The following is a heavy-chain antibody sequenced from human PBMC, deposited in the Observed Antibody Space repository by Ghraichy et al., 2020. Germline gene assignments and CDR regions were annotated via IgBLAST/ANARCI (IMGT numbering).Heavy chain of an antibody. D-gene: IGHD1-14*01. CDR1: GITFSNVW. V-gene: IGHV3-15*05. CDR2: IKTTGTT. J-gene: IGHJ3*01. Sequence: LSLTCAAPGITFSNVWMSWVRQAPGKGLEWVGRIKTTGTTDYAAPVKGRFTISRDDSKNMLYLQMNSLKTEDTAAYYCTTYNQKDAFDFWGQGTVVTVSS. CDR3: TTYNQKDAFDF.